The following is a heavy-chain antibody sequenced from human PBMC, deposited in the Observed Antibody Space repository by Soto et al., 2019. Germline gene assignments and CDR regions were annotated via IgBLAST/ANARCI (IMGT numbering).Heavy chain of an antibody. CDR3: AKWAAMAQYYYYYGMDV. V-gene: IGHV3-23*01. CDR2: ISGSGGST. D-gene: IGHD5-18*01. CDR1: GFTFSGYA. J-gene: IGHJ6*02. Sequence: GGSLRLSCAASGFTFSGYAMSWVRQAPGKGLEWVSAISGSGGSTYYADSVKGRFTISRDNSKNTLYLQMNSLRAEDTAVYYCAKWAAMAQYYYYYGMDVWGQGTTVTVSS.